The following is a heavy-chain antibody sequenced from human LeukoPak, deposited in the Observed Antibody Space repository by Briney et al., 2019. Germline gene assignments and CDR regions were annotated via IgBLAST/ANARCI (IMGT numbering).Heavy chain of an antibody. CDR3: ARDFNRYYDFWSGYYPPMDV. CDR2: INPNSGGT. D-gene: IGHD3-3*01. V-gene: IGHV1-2*02. CDR1: GYTFTGYY. Sequence: ASVKVSCKASGYTFTGYYMHWVRQAPGQGLEWMGWINPNSGGTNYAQKFQGRVTTTRDTSISTAYMELSRLRSDGTAVYYCARDFNRYYDFWSGYYPPMDVWGQGTTVTVSS. J-gene: IGHJ6*02.